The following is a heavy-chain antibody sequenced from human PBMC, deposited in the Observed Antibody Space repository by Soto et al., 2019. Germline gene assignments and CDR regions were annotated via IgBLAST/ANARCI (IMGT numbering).Heavy chain of an antibody. J-gene: IGHJ4*02. CDR1: GFTFSYYS. CDR3: ARDHGGVTSY. D-gene: IGHD2-8*02. V-gene: IGHV3-48*02. Sequence: GGSLRLSCAASGFTFSYYSMNWVRQAPGKGLEWVSYISSTGSTIYYADSVKGRFTIYRDNAKNSLYLQMNSLRDEDTAVYYCARDHGGVTSYWGQGTLVTVSS. CDR2: ISSTGSTI.